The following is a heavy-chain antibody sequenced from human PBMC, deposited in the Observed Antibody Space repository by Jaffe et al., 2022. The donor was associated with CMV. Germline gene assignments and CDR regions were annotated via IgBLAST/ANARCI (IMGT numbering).Heavy chain of an antibody. Sequence: EVQLVESGGGLVKPGRSLRLSCTASGFTFGDYAMSWFRQAPGKGLEWVGFIRSKAYGGTTEYAASVKGRFTISRDDSKSIAYLQMNSLKTEDTAVYYCTRDLILWIQLSWGVHAFDIWGQGTMVTVSS. V-gene: IGHV3-49*05. D-gene: IGHD5-18*01. J-gene: IGHJ3*02. CDR3: TRDLILWIQLSWGVHAFDI. CDR1: GFTFGDYA. CDR2: IRSKAYGGTT.